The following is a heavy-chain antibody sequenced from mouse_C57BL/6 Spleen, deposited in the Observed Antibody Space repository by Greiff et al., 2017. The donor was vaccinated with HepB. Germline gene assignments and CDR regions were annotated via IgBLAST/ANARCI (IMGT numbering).Heavy chain of an antibody. V-gene: IGHV1-50*01. CDR1: GYTFTSSW. CDR3: ARRGLGDGSSWYFDV. CDR2: IDPSDSYT. D-gene: IGHD1-1*01. J-gene: IGHJ1*03. Sequence: VQLQQPGAELVKPGASVKLSCKASGYTFTSSWMQWVKQRPGQGLEWIGEIDPSDSYTNYNQKFKGKATLTVDTSSSPAYMQLSSLPSEDSAVYYCARRGLGDGSSWYFDVWGTGTTVTVSS.